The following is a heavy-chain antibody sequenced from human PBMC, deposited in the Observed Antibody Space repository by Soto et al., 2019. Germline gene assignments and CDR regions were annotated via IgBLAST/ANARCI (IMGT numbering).Heavy chain of an antibody. Sequence: QDQLVQSGAEVKKPGSSVKVSCKASGGTFSSHTFSWVRQAPGQGLEWMGRIIPALGTATYAQKFQGRVTITADEPATTVYMELNSLRSGDTAVYYCAGPDFGDYWYFDLWGRGTLVTVSS. CDR3: AGPDFGDYWYFDL. J-gene: IGHJ2*01. CDR1: GGTFSSHT. CDR2: IIPALGTA. V-gene: IGHV1-69*08. D-gene: IGHD4-17*01.